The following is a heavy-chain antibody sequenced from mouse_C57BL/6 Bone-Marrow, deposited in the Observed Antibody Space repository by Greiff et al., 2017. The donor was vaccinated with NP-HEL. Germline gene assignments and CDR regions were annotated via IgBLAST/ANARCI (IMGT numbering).Heavy chain of an antibody. D-gene: IGHD2-12*01. CDR2: IHPNSGST. CDR3: AEFIVTTEAYFDY. Sequence: VQLQQPGAELVKPGASVKLSCKASGYTFTSYWMHWVKQRPGQGLEWIGMIHPNSGSTNYNEKFKSKATLTVDKSSSTAYMQLSSLTSEDSAVYYCAEFIVTTEAYFDYWGQGTTLTVSS. V-gene: IGHV1-64*01. CDR1: GYTFTSYW. J-gene: IGHJ2*01.